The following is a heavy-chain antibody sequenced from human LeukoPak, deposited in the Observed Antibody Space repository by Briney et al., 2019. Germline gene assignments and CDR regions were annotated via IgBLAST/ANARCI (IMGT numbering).Heavy chain of an antibody. CDR2: INHSGST. Sequence: KTSETLSLTCAVYGVSFSGYYWSWIRQPPGKGLEWIGEINHSGSTNYNPSLKSRVTISVDTSKNQFSLKLSSVTAADTAVYYCARENGGDGITLFDPWGQGTLVTVSS. V-gene: IGHV4-34*01. J-gene: IGHJ5*02. CDR1: GVSFSGYY. D-gene: IGHD1-14*01. CDR3: ARENGGDGITLFDP.